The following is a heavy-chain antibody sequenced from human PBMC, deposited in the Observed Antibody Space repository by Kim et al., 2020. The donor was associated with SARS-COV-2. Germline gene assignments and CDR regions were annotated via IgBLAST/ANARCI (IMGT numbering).Heavy chain of an antibody. D-gene: IGHD3-16*01. J-gene: IGHJ4*01. V-gene: IGHV3-23*01. CDR3: ARVERGRARSMDY. Sequence: YADSVKGRFTISRDNAKNTLYLQMNSLRVDDTAVYFCARVERGRARSMDYWGQGVPVTVSS.